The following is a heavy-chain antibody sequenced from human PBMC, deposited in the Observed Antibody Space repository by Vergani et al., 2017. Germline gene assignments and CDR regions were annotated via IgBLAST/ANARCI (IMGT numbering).Heavy chain of an antibody. CDR2: IYTSGST. D-gene: IGHD6-19*01. CDR3: ARDHVTAVAGTLDY. J-gene: IGHJ4*02. V-gene: IGHV4-4*07. Sequence: QVQLQESGPGLVKPSETLSLTCTVSGGSISSCYWSWIRQPAGKGLEWIGRIYTSGSTNYNPSLKSRVTMSVDTSKNQFSLKLSSVTAADTAVYYCARDHVTAVAGTLDYWGQGTLVTVSS. CDR1: GGSISSCY.